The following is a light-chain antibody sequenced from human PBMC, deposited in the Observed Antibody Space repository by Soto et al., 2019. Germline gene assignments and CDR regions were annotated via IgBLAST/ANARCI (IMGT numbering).Light chain of an antibody. J-gene: IGKJ5*01. CDR3: QQYNNWPIT. CDR2: GAS. CDR1: QSVSSN. V-gene: IGKV3D-15*01. Sequence: EIVMTQSPATLSVSPGERATLSCRASQSVSSNLAWYQQKPGQAPRLLIYGASIRATDIPARFSGSGSGTEFTLTISSLQSEDFAVYYCQQYNNWPITFGQGTRLEIK.